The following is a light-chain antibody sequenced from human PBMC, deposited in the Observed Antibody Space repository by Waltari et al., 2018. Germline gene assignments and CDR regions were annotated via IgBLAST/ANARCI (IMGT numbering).Light chain of an antibody. CDR3: QQYYRTPQT. V-gene: IGKV4-1*01. CDR1: QSFLYSSNNKNY. CDR2: WAP. Sequence: DIVMTQSPDSLAVSLGERATINCKSSQSFLYSSNNKNYLAWYQQKPGQPPKLLIYWAPTRESGVPHRFSGSGSGTEFTLTISSLQAEDVAVYYGQQYYRTPQTFGQGTKVEIK. J-gene: IGKJ1*01.